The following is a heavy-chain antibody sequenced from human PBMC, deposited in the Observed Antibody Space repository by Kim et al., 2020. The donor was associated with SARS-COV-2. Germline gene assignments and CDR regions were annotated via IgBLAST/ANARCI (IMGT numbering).Heavy chain of an antibody. V-gene: IGHV1-69*13. CDR2: IIPIFGTA. CDR3: ARVSSLDLNYSAPEGVY. Sequence: SVKVSCKASGGTFSSYAISWVRQAPGQGLEWMGGIIPIFGTANYAQKFQGRVTITADESTSTAYMELSSLRSEDTAVYYCARVSSLDLNYSAPEGVYWGQGTLVTVSS. D-gene: IGHD3-10*01. J-gene: IGHJ4*02. CDR1: GGTFSSYA.